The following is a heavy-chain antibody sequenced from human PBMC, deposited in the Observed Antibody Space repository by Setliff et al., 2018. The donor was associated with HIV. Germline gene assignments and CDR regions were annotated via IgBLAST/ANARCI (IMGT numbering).Heavy chain of an antibody. CDR3: ARADIVVVPAAISSIFYYYYYMDV. CDR2: IYYSGST. J-gene: IGHJ6*03. Sequence: PSETLSLTCTVSGGSISSYYWSWIRQPPGKGLEWIGYIYYSGSTNYNPSLKSRVTISVDTSKNQFSLKLSSVTAADTAVYYYARADIVVVPAAISSIFYYYYYMDVWGKGTTVTVSS. D-gene: IGHD2-2*01. CDR1: GGSISSYY. V-gene: IGHV4-59*01.